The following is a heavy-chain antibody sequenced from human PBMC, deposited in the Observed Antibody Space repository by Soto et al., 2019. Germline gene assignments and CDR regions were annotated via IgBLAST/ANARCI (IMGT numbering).Heavy chain of an antibody. D-gene: IGHD6-13*01. Sequence: QVQLVQSGAEVKKPGASVKVSCKASGYIFTDYHIHWVRQAPGQGLEFMGWINTDNGGAGSAQQFQGRVNVTRDTSITKVYLELSNLRSDDTAVYFCAKERGSNSLHPSYNWFDTWGQGTLITVSS. CDR2: INTDNGGA. CDR1: GYIFTDYH. CDR3: AKERGSNSLHPSYNWFDT. V-gene: IGHV1-2*02. J-gene: IGHJ5*02.